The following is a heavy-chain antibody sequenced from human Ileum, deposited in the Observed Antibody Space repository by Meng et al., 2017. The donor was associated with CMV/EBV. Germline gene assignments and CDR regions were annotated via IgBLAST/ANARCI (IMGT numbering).Heavy chain of an antibody. D-gene: IGHD2-15*01. Sequence: GSLRLSCTVSGGAIGTYYWHWIRQPPGKGLEWIGNIYYNGDTNYNPSLKSRVIMSVDESKNQFSLNLHSVTAADSAMYYCARSCVLGYCSTTSGGAFDPWGQGTLVTVSS. CDR3: ARSCVLGYCSTTSGGAFDP. CDR2: IYYNGDT. V-gene: IGHV4-59*01. CDR1: GGAIGTYY. J-gene: IGHJ5*02.